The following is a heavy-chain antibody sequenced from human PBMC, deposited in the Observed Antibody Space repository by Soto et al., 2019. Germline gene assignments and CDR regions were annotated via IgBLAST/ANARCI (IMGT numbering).Heavy chain of an antibody. D-gene: IGHD3-10*01. CDR3: ARDRKVLVRGVITYYFDY. CDR2: ISAYNGNT. CDR1: GGTFSSYA. J-gene: IGHJ4*02. V-gene: IGHV1-18*01. Sequence: GASVKVSCKASGGTFSSYAISWVRQAPGQGLEWMGWISAYNGNTNYAQKLQGRVTMTTDTSTSTAYMELRSLRSDDTAVYYCARDRKVLVRGVITYYFDYWGQGTLVTVSS.